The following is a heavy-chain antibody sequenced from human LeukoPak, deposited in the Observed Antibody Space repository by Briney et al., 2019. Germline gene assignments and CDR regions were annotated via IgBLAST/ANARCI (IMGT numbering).Heavy chain of an antibody. CDR1: GFTFSSYS. V-gene: IGHV3-48*04. CDR2: ISSSSSTI. CDR3: ARGGRFYYDSSGYYNH. J-gene: IGHJ5*02. D-gene: IGHD3-22*01. Sequence: PGGSLRLSCAASGFTFSSYSMNWVRQAPGKGLEWVSYISSSSSTIYYADSVKGRFTISRDNAKNSLYLQMNSLRAEDTAVYYCARGGRFYYDSSGYYNHWGQGTLVTVSS.